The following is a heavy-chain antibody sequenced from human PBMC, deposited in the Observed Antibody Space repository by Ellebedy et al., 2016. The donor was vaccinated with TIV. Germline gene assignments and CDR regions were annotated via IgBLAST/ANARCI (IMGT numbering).Heavy chain of an antibody. CDR3: ARRESSSFFKGYFQH. CDR2: IKQDGSEK. Sequence: GGSLRLXXAASGFTFRSYWMSWVRQAPGKGLEWVANIKQDGSEKDYVDSVKGRFTISRDNAKNSLYLQMNSLRAEDTAVYYCARRESSSFFKGYFQHWGQGTLVTVSS. V-gene: IGHV3-7*01. D-gene: IGHD6-13*01. CDR1: GFTFRSYW. J-gene: IGHJ1*01.